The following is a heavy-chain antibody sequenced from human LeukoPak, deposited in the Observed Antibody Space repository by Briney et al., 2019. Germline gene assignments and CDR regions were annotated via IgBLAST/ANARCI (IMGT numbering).Heavy chain of an antibody. CDR1: GFTFSNYG. J-gene: IGHJ2*01. CDR3: AREAYQRNWYFDL. D-gene: IGHD2-2*01. V-gene: IGHV3-30*03. CDR2: IGDDGSHK. Sequence: PGRALRLSCAGSGFTFSNYGIHSVRQAPGKGLEWTSVIGDDGSHKIYADSVKGRFTLSRDNSKNTLYLQLNSLIRDDTAVYYCAREAYQRNWYFDLWGRGTLVTVPS.